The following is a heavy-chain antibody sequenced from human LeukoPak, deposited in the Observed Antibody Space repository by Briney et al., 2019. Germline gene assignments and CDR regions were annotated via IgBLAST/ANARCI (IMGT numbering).Heavy chain of an antibody. D-gene: IGHD6-19*01. CDR3: ARHIPQYSSGWYIAVYFDY. CDR2: INHSGST. V-gene: IGHV4-34*01. Sequence: SETLSLTCAVYGGSFSGYYWSWIRQPPGKGLEWIGEINHSGSTNYNPSLKSRVTISVDTSKNQFSLKLSSVTAADTAVYYCARHIPQYSSGWYIAVYFDYWGQGTLVTVSS. CDR1: GGSFSGYY. J-gene: IGHJ4*02.